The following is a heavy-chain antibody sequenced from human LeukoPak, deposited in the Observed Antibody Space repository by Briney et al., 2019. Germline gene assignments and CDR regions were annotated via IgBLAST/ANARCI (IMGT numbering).Heavy chain of an antibody. Sequence: GGSLRLFCAASGFTVSSNYMSWVRQAPGKGLEWVSVINSGGRTYYADSVKGRLTISRDNSKNTLYLLMNSLRAEDTAVYYCARDRRYSRSSDYYFDYWGQGTLVTVSS. CDR1: GFTVSSNY. J-gene: IGHJ4*02. V-gene: IGHV3-53*01. CDR2: INSGGRT. D-gene: IGHD6-6*01. CDR3: ARDRRYSRSSDYYFDY.